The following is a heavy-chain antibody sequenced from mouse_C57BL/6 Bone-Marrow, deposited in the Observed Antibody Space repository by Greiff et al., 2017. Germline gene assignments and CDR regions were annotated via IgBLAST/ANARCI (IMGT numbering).Heavy chain of an antibody. V-gene: IGHV1-54*01. CDR1: GYAFTNYL. Sequence: VQLQQSGAELVRPGTSVKVSCKASGYAFTNYLIEWVKQRPGQGLEWIGVINPGSGGTNYNEKFKGKATLTADKSSSTAYMQLSSLTSEDSAVYVCARSKSWDSWFAYWGQGTLVTVSA. D-gene: IGHD4-1*01. CDR2: INPGSGGT. J-gene: IGHJ3*01. CDR3: ARSKSWDSWFAY.